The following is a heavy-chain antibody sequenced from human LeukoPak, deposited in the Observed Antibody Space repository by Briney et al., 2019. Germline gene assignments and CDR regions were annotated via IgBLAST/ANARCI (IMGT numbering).Heavy chain of an antibody. D-gene: IGHD6-13*01. CDR1: GYTFTSYD. CDR3: AKSEFLAAARFDY. CDR2: MNPNSGNT. V-gene: IGHV1-8*03. Sequence: ASVKFSCKASGYTFTSYDINWVRQATGQGLEWMGWMNPNSGNTGYAQKFQGRVTITRNTSISTAYMELSSLRSEDTAVYYCAKSEFLAAARFDYWGQGTLVTVSS. J-gene: IGHJ4*02.